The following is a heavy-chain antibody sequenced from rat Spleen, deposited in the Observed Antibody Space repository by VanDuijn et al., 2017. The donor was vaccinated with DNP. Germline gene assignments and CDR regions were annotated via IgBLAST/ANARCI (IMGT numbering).Heavy chain of an antibody. V-gene: IGHV5-19*01. CDR3: TTDFERGY. J-gene: IGHJ2*01. Sequence: EVQLVESGGGLVQPGRSLKLSCAASGFTFSYYGMAWVRQAPKKGLEWVASISASGGSTSYRDSVKGRFTISRDNAKSILYLQMESLRSEDTATFYCTTDFERGYWGQGVMVTGSS. CDR2: ISASGGST. CDR1: GFTFSYYG. D-gene: IGHD1-11*01.